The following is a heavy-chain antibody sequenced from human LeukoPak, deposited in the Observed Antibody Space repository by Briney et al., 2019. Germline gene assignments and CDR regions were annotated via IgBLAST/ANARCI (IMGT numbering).Heavy chain of an antibody. J-gene: IGHJ3*01. V-gene: IGHV4-39*01. Sequence: PSETLSLTCTVSGASMSHGFNYWGWIRQPPGKGLEWIGSILFTGPTYYNPSLQSRLTISADSSKNQFSLRVTSVTAADTALYYCARQHNTARVGAFDVWGQGTMVVVSS. CDR2: ILFTGPT. D-gene: IGHD5-18*01. CDR3: ARQHNTARVGAFDV. CDR1: GASMSHGFNY.